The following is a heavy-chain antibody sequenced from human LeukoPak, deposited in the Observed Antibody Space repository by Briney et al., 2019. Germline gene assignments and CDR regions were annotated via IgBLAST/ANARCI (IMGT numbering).Heavy chain of an antibody. CDR3: ARGETTVVTRGFDY. J-gene: IGHJ4*02. V-gene: IGHV4-30-4*01. CDR1: GGSISSGDYY. Sequence: PSETLSLTCTVSGGSISSGDYYWSWIRQPPGKGLEWIGYIYYSGSTYYNPSLKSRVTISVDTSKNQFSLKLSSVTAADTAVYYCARGETTVVTRGFDYWGQGTLVTVSS. D-gene: IGHD4-23*01. CDR2: IYYSGST.